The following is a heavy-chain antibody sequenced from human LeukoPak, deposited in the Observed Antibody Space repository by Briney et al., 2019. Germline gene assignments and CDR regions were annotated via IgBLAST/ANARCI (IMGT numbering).Heavy chain of an antibody. V-gene: IGHV1-69*05. J-gene: IGHJ4*02. Sequence: ASVKVSCKASGGTFSSYAISWVRQAPGQGLEWMGGIIPIFGTANYAQKFQGRVSMTRDTSISTAYMDLSDLRSDDTAVYYCARGRNIEMTTMSGGSDYWGQGTLVTVSS. CDR1: GGTFSSYA. CDR2: IIPIFGTA. CDR3: ARGRNIEMTTMSGGSDY. D-gene: IGHD5-24*01.